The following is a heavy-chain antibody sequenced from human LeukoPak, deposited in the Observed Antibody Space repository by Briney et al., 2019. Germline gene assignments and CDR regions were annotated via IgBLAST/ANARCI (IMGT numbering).Heavy chain of an antibody. CDR3: AKAYYYDSTGYPWGPDY. Sequence: PGGSLRLSCAASGFSFNSYAMSWVRQAPGKGLEWVSGISGSGGSTYYADSVKGRFTISRDNSKNTLYLQMNSLRAEDTAVYYCAKAYYYDSTGYPWGPDYWGQGTLVTVSS. V-gene: IGHV3-23*01. CDR1: GFSFNSYA. D-gene: IGHD3-22*01. J-gene: IGHJ4*02. CDR2: ISGSGGST.